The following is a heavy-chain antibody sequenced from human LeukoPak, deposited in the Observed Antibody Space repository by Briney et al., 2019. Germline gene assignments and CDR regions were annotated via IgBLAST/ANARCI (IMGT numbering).Heavy chain of an antibody. D-gene: IGHD2-2*01. J-gene: IGHJ5*02. CDR1: GDSVSSNSAA. CDR2: TNYSSKWYN. V-gene: IGHV6-1*01. Sequence: SQTLSLTCAISGDSVSSNSAAWNWNRQAPSIGLDWLGRTNYSSKWYNDYAVSVKSRITINPDTSKNQFSLQLNSVTPEDTAVYYCARDPGVEKYQLLPRNWFDPWGQGTLVTVSS. CDR3: ARDPGVEKYQLLPRNWFDP.